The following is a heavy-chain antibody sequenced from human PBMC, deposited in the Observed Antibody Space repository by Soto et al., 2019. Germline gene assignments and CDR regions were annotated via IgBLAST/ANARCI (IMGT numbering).Heavy chain of an antibody. CDR1: GGSISSGDYY. J-gene: IGHJ4*02. D-gene: IGHD3-3*01. Sequence: QVQLQESGPGLVKPSQTLSLTCTVSGGSISSGDYYWSWIRQPPGKGLEWIGYMYYSGSTHYNPSLKRRVTISVDTSKNQFPLKLSSVTAADTAVYYCARSIFGGVTAGYWGQGTLLTVSS. V-gene: IGHV4-30-4*01. CDR2: MYYSGST. CDR3: ARSIFGGVTAGY.